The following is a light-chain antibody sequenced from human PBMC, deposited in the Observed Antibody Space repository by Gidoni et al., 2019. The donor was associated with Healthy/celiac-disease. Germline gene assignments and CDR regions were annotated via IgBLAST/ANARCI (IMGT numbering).Light chain of an antibody. V-gene: IGLV1-40*01. CDR3: QSYDSSLSGSRV. CDR2: GNS. Sequence: QSVLTPPPSVSGAPGQRVTISCTGSSSNIGAGYDVHWSQQLPGTAPKLLLYGNSNRPSGVPDRFSGSKSGTSASLAITGLQAEDEADYYCQSYDSSLSGSRVFGGGTKLTVL. J-gene: IGLJ2*01. CDR1: SSNIGAGYD.